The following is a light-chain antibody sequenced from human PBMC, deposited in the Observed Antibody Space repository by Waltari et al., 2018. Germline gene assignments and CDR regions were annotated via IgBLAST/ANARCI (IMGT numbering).Light chain of an antibody. CDR1: HSISSW. Sequence: DIQMTQSPSTLSASVRDRVTTACRASHSISSWLAWYQQKPGKAPKLLIYKASTLESGVPSRFSGSGSGTEFTLTISSLQPDDFATYYCQHYNAYSRSRTFGQGTRLEIQ. CDR2: KAS. CDR3: QHYNAYSRSRT. J-gene: IGKJ5*01. V-gene: IGKV1-5*03.